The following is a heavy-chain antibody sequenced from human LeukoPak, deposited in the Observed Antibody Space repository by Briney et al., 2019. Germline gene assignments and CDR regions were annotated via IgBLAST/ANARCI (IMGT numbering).Heavy chain of an antibody. V-gene: IGHV4-39*01. CDR2: ISYTGST. Sequence: PSETLSLTCTVSGGSISSSGYYWGWNRQPPGQGLEWIGSISYTGSTYYNPSLRSRLTIAVDTSKNQFSLKLSSVTAADTALYYCARRLPRLQQKWFDPWGQGTLVTVAS. J-gene: IGHJ5*02. CDR1: GGSISSSGYY. CDR3: ARRLPRLQQKWFDP.